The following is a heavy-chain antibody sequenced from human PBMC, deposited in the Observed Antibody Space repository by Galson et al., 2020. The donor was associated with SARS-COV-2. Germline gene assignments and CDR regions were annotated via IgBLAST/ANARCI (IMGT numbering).Heavy chain of an antibody. CDR2: IYHSGST. J-gene: IGHJ6*03. CDR1: GGSISSSNW. Sequence: SETLSLTCAVSGGSISSSNWWSWVRQPPGKGLEWIGEIYHSGSTNYNPSLKSRVTISVDKSKNQFSLKLSSVTAADTAVYYCARAGWAARRGGPYYYYYMDVWGKGTTVTVSS. CDR3: ARAGWAARRGGPYYYYYMDV. V-gene: IGHV4-4*02. D-gene: IGHD6-6*01.